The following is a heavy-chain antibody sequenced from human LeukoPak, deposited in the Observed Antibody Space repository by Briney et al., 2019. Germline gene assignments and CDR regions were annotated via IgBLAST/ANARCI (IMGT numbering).Heavy chain of an antibody. CDR1: GGSISGHY. J-gene: IGHJ2*01. D-gene: IGHD3-22*01. V-gene: IGHV4-59*08. CDR2: IFYSGST. Sequence: SETLSLTCTVSGGSISGHYWSWIRQPPGKGQEWLGYIFYSGSTNYNPSLKSRVTISVDTSKNQFSLKLSSVTAADTAVYYCARQGSLVVIVQPWYFDLWGRGTLVTVSS. CDR3: ARQGSLVVIVQPWYFDL.